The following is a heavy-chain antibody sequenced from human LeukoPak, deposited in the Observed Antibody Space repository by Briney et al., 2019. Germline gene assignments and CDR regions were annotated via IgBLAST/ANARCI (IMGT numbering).Heavy chain of an antibody. CDR2: ISTSGSTI. CDR3: ARGVLSGYDRPTDF. J-gene: IGHJ4*02. Sequence: PGGSLRLSCVAFGFTFSSYEMKWVRQAPGKGLEWVSYISTSGSTIYLADSVKGRFTVSRDNARNSLYLQMNSLRAEDTAVYYCARGVLSGYDRPTDFWGQGVLVTVSS. CDR1: GFTFSSYE. D-gene: IGHD5-12*01. V-gene: IGHV3-48*03.